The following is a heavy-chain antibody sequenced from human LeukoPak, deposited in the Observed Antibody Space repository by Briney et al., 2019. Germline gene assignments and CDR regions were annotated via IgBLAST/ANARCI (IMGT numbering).Heavy chain of an antibody. CDR2: IYSSGST. CDR3: ARGGTYYDSSGYYFA. V-gene: IGHV4-61*02. Sequence: PSETLCLTCTVSGGSISSGSYYWSWIRQPAGKGLEWIGRIYSSGSTNYNPSLKSRVTISIDTSKNQFSLKLSSVTAADTAVYYCARGGTYYDSSGYYFAWGQGTLVTVSS. D-gene: IGHD3-22*01. CDR1: GGSISSGSYY. J-gene: IGHJ5*02.